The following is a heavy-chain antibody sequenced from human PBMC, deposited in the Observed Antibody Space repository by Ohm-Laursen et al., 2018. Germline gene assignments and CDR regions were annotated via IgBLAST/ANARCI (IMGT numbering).Heavy chain of an antibody. CDR2: ISSSSSYI. V-gene: IGHV3-11*06. D-gene: IGHD2-15*01. CDR1: GFTFSDYY. CDR3: ARGFEASCSGGSCYGY. J-gene: IGHJ4*02. Sequence: SLRLSCAAFGFTFSDYYMSWIRQAPGKGLEWVSSISSSSSYIYYADSVKGRFTISRDNAKNSLYLQMNSLRAEDTAVYYCARGFEASCSGGSCYGYWGQGTLVTVSS.